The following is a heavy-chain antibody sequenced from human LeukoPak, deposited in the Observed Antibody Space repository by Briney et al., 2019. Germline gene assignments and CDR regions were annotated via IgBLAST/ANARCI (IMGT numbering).Heavy chain of an antibody. CDR3: ARGYLVAGYSSSWRFDP. CDR2: IWYDGSNK. J-gene: IGHJ5*02. Sequence: PGGSLRLSCAASGFTFSSYGMHWVRQAPGKGLEWVAVIWYDGSNKYYADSVKGRFTISRDNSKNTLYLQMNSLRAEDTAVYYCARGYLVAGYSSSWRFDPWGQGTLVTVSS. D-gene: IGHD6-13*01. V-gene: IGHV3-33*01. CDR1: GFTFSSYG.